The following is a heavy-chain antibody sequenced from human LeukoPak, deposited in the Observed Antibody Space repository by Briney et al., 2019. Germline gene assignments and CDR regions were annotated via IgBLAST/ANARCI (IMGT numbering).Heavy chain of an antibody. J-gene: IGHJ3*02. CDR1: GGSISSSSYY. V-gene: IGHV4-39*07. Sequence: PSETLSLTCTVSGGSISSSSYYWGWIRQPPGKGLEWIGSIYYSGSTYYNPSLKSRVTISVDTSKNQFSLKLSSVTAADTAVYYCANLAYYYDSTSAFDIWGQGTMVTVSS. CDR3: ANLAYYYDSTSAFDI. CDR2: IYYSGST. D-gene: IGHD3-22*01.